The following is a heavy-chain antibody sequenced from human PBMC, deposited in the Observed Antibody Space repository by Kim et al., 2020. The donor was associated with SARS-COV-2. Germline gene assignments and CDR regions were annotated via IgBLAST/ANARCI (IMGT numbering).Heavy chain of an antibody. CDR3: ARKGRRGITGTPRTYYFDY. V-gene: IGHV4-34*01. D-gene: IGHD1-7*01. CDR1: GGSFSGYY. CDR2: INHSGST. J-gene: IGHJ4*02. Sequence: SQTLSLTCAVYGGSFSGYYWSWIRQPPGKGLEWIGEINHSGSTNYNPSLKSRVTISVDTSKNQFSLKLSSVTAADTAVYFCARKGRRGITGTPRTYYFDYWGQGTLVTVSS.